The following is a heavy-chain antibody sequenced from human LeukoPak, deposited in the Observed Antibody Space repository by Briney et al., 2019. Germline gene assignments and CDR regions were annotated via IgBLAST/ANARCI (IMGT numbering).Heavy chain of an antibody. D-gene: IGHD3-16*02. CDR1: GGSINSYW. J-gene: IGHJ4*02. Sequence: SETLSLTCSVSGGSINSYWWSWIRQPAGKGLEFIGRIYTTGMTNYNPSLKSRVSMSVDTSKNQFSLELRSVTAADAAVYFCARAGYTISSYRFDYWGQGALVTVSS. CDR2: IYTTGMT. V-gene: IGHV4-4*07. CDR3: ARAGYTISSYRFDY.